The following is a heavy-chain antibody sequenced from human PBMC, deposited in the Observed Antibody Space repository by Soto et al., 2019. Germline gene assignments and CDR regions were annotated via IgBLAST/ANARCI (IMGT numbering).Heavy chain of an antibody. CDR3: ARGDYDILTGSRLGFDP. CDR1: GGTFSSYA. CDR2: IIPIFGTA. V-gene: IGHV1-69*06. J-gene: IGHJ5*02. D-gene: IGHD3-9*01. Sequence: SVKVSCKASGGTFSSYAISWVRQAPGQGLEWMGGIIPIFGTANYAQKFQGRVTITADKSTSTAYMELSSLRSEDTAVYYCARGDYDILTGSRLGFDPWGQGTLVTVS.